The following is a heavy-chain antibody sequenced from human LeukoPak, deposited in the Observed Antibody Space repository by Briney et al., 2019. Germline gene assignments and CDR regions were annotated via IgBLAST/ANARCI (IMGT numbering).Heavy chain of an antibody. D-gene: IGHD3-10*01. CDR2: LYPAGDT. V-gene: IGHV3-53*01. Sequence: GGSLRLSCAASGITVSDNYMSWVRQTPGQGVEWVSTLYPAGDTYFADTVRGRLTISRDISKNTVYLECGSLRAEDTAVYFCARVHFPFGDFDYWGQGALVTVSS. CDR1: GITVSDNY. CDR3: ARVHFPFGDFDY. J-gene: IGHJ4*02.